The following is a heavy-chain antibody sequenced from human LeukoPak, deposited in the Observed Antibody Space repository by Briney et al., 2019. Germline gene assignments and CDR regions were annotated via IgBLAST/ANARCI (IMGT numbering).Heavy chain of an antibody. Sequence: ASVKVSCKASGYTFPNYGISWVRQAPGQGLEWMGWISAYNGNTNYAQKLQGRVTMTTDTFTSTAYMELRSLRSDDTAVYYCARDITMVRGVFSSTTAGFDYWGQGTLVTVSS. J-gene: IGHJ4*02. CDR3: ARDITMVRGVFSSTTAGFDY. D-gene: IGHD3-10*01. V-gene: IGHV1-18*01. CDR2: ISAYNGNT. CDR1: GYTFPNYG.